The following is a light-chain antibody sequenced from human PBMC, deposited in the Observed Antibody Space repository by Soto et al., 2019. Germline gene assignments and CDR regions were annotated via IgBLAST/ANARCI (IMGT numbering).Light chain of an antibody. J-gene: IGKJ2*01. CDR3: KHYDTWLLT. CDR2: GAS. Sequence: EVVLTQSPATLSVSPGERASLSCRASQNLSRNLAWYQHQPGQAPRLLIYGASTRVTGIPARFSGSGSGTDFTFPITGLRLKISAFNNCKHYDTWLLTFGQGTSWRSN. CDR1: QNLSRN. V-gene: IGKV3-15*01.